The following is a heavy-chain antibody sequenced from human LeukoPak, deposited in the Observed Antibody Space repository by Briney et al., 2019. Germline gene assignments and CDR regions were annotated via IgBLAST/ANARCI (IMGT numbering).Heavy chain of an antibody. CDR2: ISNSGATI. CDR1: GFTFSSYE. CDR3: ARVDYYDSSGYSLDF. J-gene: IGHJ4*02. V-gene: IGHV3-48*03. Sequence: GGSLRLSCAASGFTFSSYEMNWVRQAPGKGLEWVSYISNSGATIYYADSVKARFTISRDNAKNSLYLQMNSLRAEDTAVYYCARVDYYDSSGYSLDFWGQGTLVTLST. D-gene: IGHD3-22*01.